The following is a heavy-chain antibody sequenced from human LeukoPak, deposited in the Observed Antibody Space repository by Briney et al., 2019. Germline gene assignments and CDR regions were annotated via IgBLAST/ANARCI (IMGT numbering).Heavy chain of an antibody. CDR2: INPNSGGT. D-gene: IGHD5-12*01. J-gene: IGHJ4*02. V-gene: IGHV1-2*02. CDR3: ARERWLRDSRFFDS. CDR1: GYTFTGYY. Sequence: ASVRVSCKASGYTFTGYYMHWVRQAPGQGLEWMGWINPNSGGTNYAQKFQGRVTMTRDTSISTAYMELSTLRSDDTAVYYCARERWLRDSRFFDSWGQGTLSPSPQ.